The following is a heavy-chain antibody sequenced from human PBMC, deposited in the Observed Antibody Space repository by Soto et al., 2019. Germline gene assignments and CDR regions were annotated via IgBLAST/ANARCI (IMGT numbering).Heavy chain of an antibody. J-gene: IGHJ6*02. CDR3: ARSGNLRFGDSHGDV. Sequence: SQTLSLTCVISGDSVSTTSAAWSWFRQSPSRGLEWLGRTYYKSKWFFDYAVSVESRITVNPDTSKNEVSLQLISVTPEDSAVYFCARSGNLRFGDSHGDVWGQGT. D-gene: IGHD3-16*01. CDR2: TYYKSKWFF. CDR1: GDSVSTTSAA. V-gene: IGHV6-1*01.